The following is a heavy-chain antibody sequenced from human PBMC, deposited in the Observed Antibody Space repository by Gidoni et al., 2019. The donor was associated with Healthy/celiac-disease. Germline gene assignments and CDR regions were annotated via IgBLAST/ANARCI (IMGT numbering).Heavy chain of an antibody. CDR2: ISDDGSNK. CDR3: AKGEPLYSSSWYSPLGGFDY. J-gene: IGHJ4*02. CDR1: GFTFSRYG. V-gene: IGHV3-30*18. D-gene: IGHD6-13*01. Sequence: QVQLVESGGGVVQPGRSLRLSCAASGFTFSRYGMPWVRQAPGKGLEWVAVISDDGSNKYYADSVKGRFTISRDNSKNTLYLQMNSLRAEDTAVYYCAKGEPLYSSSWYSPLGGFDYWGQGTLVTVSS.